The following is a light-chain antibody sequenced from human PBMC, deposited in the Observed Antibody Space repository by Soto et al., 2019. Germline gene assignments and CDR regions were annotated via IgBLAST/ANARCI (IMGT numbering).Light chain of an antibody. CDR2: GAS. CDR1: QSVINNY. CDR3: QQYAKSPEWT. V-gene: IGKV3-20*01. J-gene: IGKJ1*01. Sequence: EVVLTQSPGTLSLSPGERATLSCRASQSVINNYLAWYQQKPGQAPRLLIYGASSRATGIPVRFSGSGSGTDFTLTISRLEPDDFAVYYCQQYAKSPEWTFGQGTKVEIK.